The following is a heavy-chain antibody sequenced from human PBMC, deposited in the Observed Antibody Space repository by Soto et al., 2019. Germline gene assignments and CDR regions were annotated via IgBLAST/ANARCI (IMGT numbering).Heavy chain of an antibody. CDR2: IYSGGST. D-gene: IGHD2-15*01. Sequence: QAPGKGLEWVSVIYSGGSTYYADSVKRRFTISRDNSEHTLYLQMNSLRAEDTAVYYCARTCSGGTCSFDYWGQGTLVTVSS. CDR3: ARTCSGGTCSFDY. V-gene: IGHV3-66*01. J-gene: IGHJ4*02.